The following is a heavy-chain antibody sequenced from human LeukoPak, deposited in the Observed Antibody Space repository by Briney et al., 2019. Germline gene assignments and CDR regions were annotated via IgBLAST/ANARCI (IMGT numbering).Heavy chain of an antibody. CDR3: ARSAVAGTGWFDP. V-gene: IGHV4-39*01. Sequence: TSETLSLTCTVSGGSISSSSYYWGWIRQPPGKGLEWIGSIYYSGSTYYNPSLKSRVTISVDTSKNQFSLKLSSVTAADTAVYYCARSAVAGTGWFDPWGQGTLVTVAS. CDR1: GGSISSSSYY. D-gene: IGHD6-19*01. CDR2: IYYSGST. J-gene: IGHJ5*02.